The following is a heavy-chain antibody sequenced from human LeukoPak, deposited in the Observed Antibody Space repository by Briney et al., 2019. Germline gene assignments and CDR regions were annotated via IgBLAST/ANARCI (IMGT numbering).Heavy chain of an antibody. D-gene: IGHD6-19*01. CDR3: VRGSRSSGWDLRAMGDYFDF. CDR1: GYTLASCY. CDR2: INPNGGST. J-gene: IGHJ4*02. Sequence: GASVKLSCKASGYTLASCYIHWVRQAPTQGLEWRVIINPNGGSTSYTQNFQGRVTMSRDMSTSTIYVELSRLSSEDTAVYYCVRGSRSSGWDLRAMGDYFDFWGQGTLVTVSS. V-gene: IGHV1-46*01.